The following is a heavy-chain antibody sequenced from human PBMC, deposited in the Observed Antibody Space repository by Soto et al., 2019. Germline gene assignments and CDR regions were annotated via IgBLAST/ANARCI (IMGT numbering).Heavy chain of an antibody. CDR1: GFTFSSYA. CDR2: IAYDGSNK. CDR3: AREHLWFGYGMDV. Sequence: QVQLVESGGGVVQPGRSLRLSCAASGFTFSSYAMHWVRQAPGKGLEWVAVIAYDGSNKYYADSVKGRFTISRDKSKNTLYLQMNSLRAEDTAVYYSAREHLWFGYGMDVWGQGTTVTVSS. V-gene: IGHV3-30-3*01. J-gene: IGHJ6*02. D-gene: IGHD3-10*01.